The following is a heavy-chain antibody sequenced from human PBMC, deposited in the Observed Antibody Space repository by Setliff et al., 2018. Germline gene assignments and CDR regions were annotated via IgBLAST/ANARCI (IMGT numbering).Heavy chain of an antibody. D-gene: IGHD6-19*01. J-gene: IGHJ4*02. Sequence: GGSLRLSCAASGFTFSSFAMHWVRQAPGKGLVWVAVISYDGSNKYYADSVKGRFTISRDNSKNTLYLQMNSLRAEDTAVYYCARGTGYSSGWRTGGFDYWGQGTLVTVSS. V-gene: IGHV3-30-3*01. CDR2: ISYDGSNK. CDR3: ARGTGYSSGWRTGGFDY. CDR1: GFTFSSFA.